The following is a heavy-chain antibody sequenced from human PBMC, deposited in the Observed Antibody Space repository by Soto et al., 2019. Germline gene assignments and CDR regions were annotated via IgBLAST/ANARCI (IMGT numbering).Heavy chain of an antibody. CDR3: ARDLGGFLDY. CDR2: IYNSGST. D-gene: IGHD3-16*01. CDR1: GASISSGGYF. J-gene: IGHJ4*02. Sequence: QVQLQESGPGLVKPSQTLSLTCNVSGASISSGGYFWTWIRQHPGKGLEWIGYIYNSGSTQYNPSLKSGLTISVDTSKNQFSLKLSSVTAADTAVYYCARDLGGFLDYWGQGTLVTVSS. V-gene: IGHV4-31*03.